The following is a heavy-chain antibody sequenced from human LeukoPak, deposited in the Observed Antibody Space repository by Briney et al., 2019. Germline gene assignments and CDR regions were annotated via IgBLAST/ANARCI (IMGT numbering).Heavy chain of an antibody. J-gene: IGHJ4*02. CDR1: GYSFTSYW. CDR3: ARAYSGSYPNFDY. D-gene: IGHD1-26*01. V-gene: IGHV5-51*01. Sequence: GESLKISCKGSGYSFTSYWIGWVRQMPGKGLEWVGIIYPGDSDTRYSPSFQGQVTISADKAISTAYLQWSSLRASDTAMYYCARAYSGSYPNFDYWGQGTLVTVSS. CDR2: IYPGDSDT.